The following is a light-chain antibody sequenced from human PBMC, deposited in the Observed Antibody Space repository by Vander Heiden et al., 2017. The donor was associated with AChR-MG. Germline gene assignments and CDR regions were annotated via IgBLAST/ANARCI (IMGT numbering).Light chain of an antibody. J-gene: IGKJ1*01. CDR1: QSISRY. Sequence: DIQVTQSPSSLSASVGDRVTITCRTSQSISRYFNWYQQKPGKAPKLLIYAASSLHSGVPSRFSGSGSGTDFTLSISSLQPEDFATYYCQQGDSDPQTFGQGTKVEMK. CDR2: AAS. CDR3: QQGDSDPQT. V-gene: IGKV1-39*01.